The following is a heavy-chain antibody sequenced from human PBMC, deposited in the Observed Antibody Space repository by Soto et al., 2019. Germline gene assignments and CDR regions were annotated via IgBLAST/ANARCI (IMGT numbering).Heavy chain of an antibody. CDR3: AREHTQDSRGSTNH. CDR1: GGTFSSYT. CDR2: IIPILGIA. Sequence: QVQLVQSGAEVKKPGSSVKVSCKASGGTFSSYTISWVRQAPGQGLEWMGRIIPILGIANYAQKFQGRVTITADKSTSTAYMELSSLRSEDTAVYYCAREHTQDSRGSTNHWGQGTLVTVSS. D-gene: IGHD3-22*01. V-gene: IGHV1-69*08. J-gene: IGHJ5*02.